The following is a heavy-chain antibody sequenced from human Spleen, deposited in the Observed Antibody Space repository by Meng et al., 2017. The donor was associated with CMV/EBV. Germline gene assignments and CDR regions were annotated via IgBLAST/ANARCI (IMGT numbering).Heavy chain of an antibody. CDR3: ARAGLGYCSVTSCYNDY. CDR2: IVPTLGIV. Sequence: SVKVSCKASGNTLSSYAISWVRQAPGQGLEWMGGIVPTLGIVNYARKFQARVTFTADKTTSTAYMELSSLRSEDTAVYYCARAGLGYCSVTSCYNDYWGQGTLVNVSS. D-gene: IGHD2-2*02. CDR1: GNTLSSYA. V-gene: IGHV1-69*10. J-gene: IGHJ4*02.